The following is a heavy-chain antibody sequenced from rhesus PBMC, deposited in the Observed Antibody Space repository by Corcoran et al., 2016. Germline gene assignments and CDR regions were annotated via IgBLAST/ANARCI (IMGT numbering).Heavy chain of an antibody. J-gene: IGHJ4*01. D-gene: IGHD6-25*01. CDR1: GGPIRSSNW. CDR2: ISGSSGST. V-gene: IGHV4-65*01. Sequence: QVQLQASGPGLVKPSETLSLTCAVSGGPIRSSNWLSWIRHPPGKGLEWIGYISGSSGSTYYNPSLKSRVTISTDTSKNQFSLKVSSVTAADTAVYYCARVYSGSWNSLDYWGQGVLVTVSS. CDR3: ARVYSGSWNSLDY.